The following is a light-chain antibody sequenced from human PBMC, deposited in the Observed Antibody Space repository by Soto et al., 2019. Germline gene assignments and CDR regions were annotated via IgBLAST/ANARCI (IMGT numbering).Light chain of an antibody. CDR3: QQYNSYSWT. CDR1: QTISSW. V-gene: IGKV1-5*01. Sequence: DIQMTQSPSTLSASVGDRVTISCRASQTISSWLAWYQQKPGQAPKLLIYDASSLESGVPSRFSGSGSGTEFTLTISSLQPDDFATYCCQQYNSYSWTFGQGTKVDIK. J-gene: IGKJ1*01. CDR2: DAS.